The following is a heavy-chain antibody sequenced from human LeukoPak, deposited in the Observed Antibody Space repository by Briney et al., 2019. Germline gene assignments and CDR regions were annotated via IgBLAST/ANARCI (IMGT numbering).Heavy chain of an antibody. CDR2: IYYSGST. Sequence: SETLSLTCTVSGGSISSYYWSWIRQPPGKGPEWIGYIYYSGSTNYNPSLKSRVTISVDTSKDQFSLKLSSVTAADTAVYYCASLAYCGGDCYSWDQPEDYWGQGTLVTVSS. V-gene: IGHV4-59*08. CDR3: ASLAYCGGDCYSWDQPEDY. D-gene: IGHD2-21*02. CDR1: GGSISSYY. J-gene: IGHJ4*02.